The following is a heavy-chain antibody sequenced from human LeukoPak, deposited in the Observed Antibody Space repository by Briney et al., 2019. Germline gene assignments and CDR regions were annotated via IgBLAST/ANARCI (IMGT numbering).Heavy chain of an antibody. CDR2: IYYSGNT. J-gene: IGHJ3*02. D-gene: IGHD3-9*01. V-gene: IGHV4-39*01. CDR3: ARSRYVNSFYAFDI. CDR1: GGSISGSSYY. Sequence: SETLSLTCTVSGGSISGSSYYWGWIRQLPGKGLEWIGSIYYSGNTFYNPSLKSRVTISVDTSKNQFSLKLSSVTAADTAVYYCARSRYVNSFYAFDIWGQGTLVTVSS.